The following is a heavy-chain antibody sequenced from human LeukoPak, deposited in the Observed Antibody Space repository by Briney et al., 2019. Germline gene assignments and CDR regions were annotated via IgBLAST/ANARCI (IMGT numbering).Heavy chain of an antibody. CDR3: ARGAPSNCTNGVCFCDY. V-gene: IGHV4-34*01. Sequence: PSETLSLICAVYGGSFSGYYWSWIRKPPGKGLEWIGEINHSGSTNYNPSLKSRVNISVDTSKNQFSLKLSSVTAADTAVYYCARGAPSNCTNGVCFCDYWGQGTLVSVSS. CDR2: INHSGST. CDR1: GGSFSGYY. D-gene: IGHD2-8*01. J-gene: IGHJ4*02.